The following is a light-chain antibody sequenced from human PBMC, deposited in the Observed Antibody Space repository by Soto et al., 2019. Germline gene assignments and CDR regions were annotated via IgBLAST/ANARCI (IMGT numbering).Light chain of an antibody. V-gene: IGKV3-15*01. CDR1: QSVGSN. Sequence: PGERATLSCRASQSVGSNLAWYQQRPGQAPRLLIYDASTRATGIPARFSGSGSGTEFTLTISSLQSEDFAVYYCQQYHNWPITFGQGTRLEIK. CDR3: QQYHNWPIT. J-gene: IGKJ5*01. CDR2: DAS.